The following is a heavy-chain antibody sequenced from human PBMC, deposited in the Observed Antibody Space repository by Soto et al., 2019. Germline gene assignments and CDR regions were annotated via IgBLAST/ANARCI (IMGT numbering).Heavy chain of an antibody. V-gene: IGHV3-53*01. D-gene: IGHD7-27*01. CDR3: ARAIPGGVWGYYFDY. CDR1: GFTVSSNY. Sequence: GGSLRLSCAASGFTVSSNYMSWVRQAPGKGLEWVSVIYSGGSTYYADSVKGRFTISRDNSKNTLYLQMNSLRAEDTAVDYCARAIPGGVWGYYFDYWGQGTLVTVSS. J-gene: IGHJ4*02. CDR2: IYSGGST.